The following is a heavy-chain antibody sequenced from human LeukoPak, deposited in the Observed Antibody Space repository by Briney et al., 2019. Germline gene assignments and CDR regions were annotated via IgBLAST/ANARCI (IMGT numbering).Heavy chain of an antibody. CDR3: ARGALDPETVTNYFEY. V-gene: IGHV1-2*02. Sequence: ASVRVSCKASGYTFSDHYIQWVRQAPGQGFDWLGWINPNSGGTDYARKFRGRVTMTSDMSLSTAYMELTRLTYDDTAVYYCARGALDPETVTNYFEYWAQGTLVTVSS. CDR1: GYTFSDHY. J-gene: IGHJ4*02. D-gene: IGHD4-17*01. CDR2: INPNSGGT.